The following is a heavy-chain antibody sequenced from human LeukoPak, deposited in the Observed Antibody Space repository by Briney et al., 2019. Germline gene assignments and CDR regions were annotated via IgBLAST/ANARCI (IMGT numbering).Heavy chain of an antibody. J-gene: IGHJ4*02. Sequence: GGSLRLSCAASGFTFSSYAMTWVRQAPGKGLEWVSVMGGSGGSIFYADSVKGRFTISRDNSKNTLYLQINSLRGEDTAVYYCAKHSYRVDSFTDYWGQGTLVTVSS. CDR3: AKHSYRVDSFTDY. D-gene: IGHD5-12*01. CDR1: GFTFSSYA. V-gene: IGHV3-23*01. CDR2: MGGSGGSI.